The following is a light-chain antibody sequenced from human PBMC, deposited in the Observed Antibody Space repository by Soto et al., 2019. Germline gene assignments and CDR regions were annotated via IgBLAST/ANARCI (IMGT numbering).Light chain of an antibody. CDR2: GAS. CDR1: QSVSSSQ. V-gene: IGKV3D-20*02. CDR3: QQRSNWPLSIT. Sequence: IALTQSPGTLSLSPGERANLSCRASQSVSSSQLAWYQQKPGQAPRLLMYGASSRATGIPARFSGSGSGTDFTLTISSLEPEDFAVYYCQQRSNWPLSITFGQGTRLEIK. J-gene: IGKJ5*01.